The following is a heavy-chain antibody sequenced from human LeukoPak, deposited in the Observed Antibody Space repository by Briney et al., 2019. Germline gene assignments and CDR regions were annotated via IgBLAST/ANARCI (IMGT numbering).Heavy chain of an antibody. J-gene: IGHJ6*03. CDR1: GGSISSGRYY. CDR2: IETSGST. CDR3: ARQPIVVVPAEGYYYYMDV. D-gene: IGHD2-2*01. Sequence: PSQTLSLTCTVSGGSISSGRYYWSWIRQPAGKGLEWIGRIETSGSTKYNPSLNSRVTISVDTSKNQFSLKLSSVTAADTAVYYCARQPIVVVPAEGYYYYMDVWGKGTTVTVSS. V-gene: IGHV4-61*02.